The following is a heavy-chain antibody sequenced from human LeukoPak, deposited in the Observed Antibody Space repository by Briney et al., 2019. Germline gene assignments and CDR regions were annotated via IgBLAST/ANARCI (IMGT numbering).Heavy chain of an antibody. V-gene: IGHV4-4*02. J-gene: IGHJ4*02. D-gene: IGHD6-19*01. CDR3: ARKISSGWYPSPRKNRYYFDY. CDR1: GGSISSSNW. Sequence: PSGTLSLTCAVSGGSISSSNWWSWVRQPPGKGLEWIGEIYHSGSTNYNPSLKSRVTISVDKSKNQFSLKLSSVTAADTAVYYCARKISSGWYPSPRKNRYYFDYWGQGTLVTASS. CDR2: IYHSGST.